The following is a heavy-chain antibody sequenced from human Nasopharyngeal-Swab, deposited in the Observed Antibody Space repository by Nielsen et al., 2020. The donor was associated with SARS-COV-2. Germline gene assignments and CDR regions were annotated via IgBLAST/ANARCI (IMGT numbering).Heavy chain of an antibody. D-gene: IGHD6-13*01. CDR1: GFTFSSYA. CDR2: ISGSGGST. CDR3: AKEVAAAIGEYYFDY. V-gene: IGHV3-23*01. Sequence: GESLKISCAASGFTFSSYAMSWVRQAPGKGLEWVSAISGSGGSTYYADSVKGRFTISRDNSKNTLYLQMNNLRAEDTAVYYCAKEVAAAIGEYYFDYWGQGTLVTVSS. J-gene: IGHJ4*02.